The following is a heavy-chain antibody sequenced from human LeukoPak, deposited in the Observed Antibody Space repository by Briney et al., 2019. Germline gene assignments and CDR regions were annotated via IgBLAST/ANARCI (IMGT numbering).Heavy chain of an antibody. CDR3: AKGTTVTTRELFDY. CDR1: GFTFSSYA. J-gene: IGHJ4*02. Sequence: GGSLRLSCAASGFTFSSYAMSWVRQAPGKGLEWVSAISGSGGSTYYADSVKGRSTISRDNSKNTLYLQMNSLRAEDTAVYYCAKGTTVTTRELFDYWGQGTLVTVSS. CDR2: ISGSGGST. D-gene: IGHD4-11*01. V-gene: IGHV3-23*01.